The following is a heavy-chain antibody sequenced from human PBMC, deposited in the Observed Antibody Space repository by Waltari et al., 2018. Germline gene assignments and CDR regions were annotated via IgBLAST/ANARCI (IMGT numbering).Heavy chain of an antibody. D-gene: IGHD2-21*02. CDR2: IYYTGST. J-gene: IGHJ5*02. Sequence: QVQLQESGPSLLKHSETLSLICTVSGGSLRGFYWSWVRQPPGKGLDWIGYIYYTGSTNFNPSLKSRVTMSVDTSKNQFSLKLSSVTAADTAFYYCARGGGGDWEWFDPWGQGTLVTVSS. CDR1: GGSLRGFY. CDR3: ARGGGGDWEWFDP. V-gene: IGHV4-59*01.